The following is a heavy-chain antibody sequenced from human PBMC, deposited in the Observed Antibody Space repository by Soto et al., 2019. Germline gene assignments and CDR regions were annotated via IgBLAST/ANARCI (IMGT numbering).Heavy chain of an antibody. J-gene: IGHJ3*02. CDR3: AIPLVRDAFDI. D-gene: IGHD6-13*01. CDR2: INHSGST. CDR1: GGSFSGYY. V-gene: IGHV4-34*01. Sequence: QVQLQQWGAGLLKPSETLSLTCAVYGGSFSGYYWSWIRQPPGKGLEWIGEINHSGSTNYNPSLKSRVPISVDTSKNQFSLKLSSVTAADTAVYYCAIPLVRDAFDIWGQGTMVTVSS.